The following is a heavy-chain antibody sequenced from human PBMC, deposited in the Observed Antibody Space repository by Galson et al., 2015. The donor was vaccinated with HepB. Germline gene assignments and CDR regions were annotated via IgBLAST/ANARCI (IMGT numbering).Heavy chain of an antibody. Sequence: SLRLSCAASGFTFSDYTMSWVRQAPGKGLEWVSAISGLGDSTYYADSVKGRFTISRDNSKNTLYLQMNSLRAEDAAVYYCAKLRSQRFDYWGQGTLVTVSS. J-gene: IGHJ4*02. CDR1: GFTFSDYT. D-gene: IGHD6-25*01. V-gene: IGHV3-23*01. CDR2: ISGLGDST. CDR3: AKLRSQRFDY.